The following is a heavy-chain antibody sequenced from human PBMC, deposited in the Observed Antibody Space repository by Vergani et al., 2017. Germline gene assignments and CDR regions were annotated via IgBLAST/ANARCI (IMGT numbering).Heavy chain of an antibody. CDR3: AKEFWGSSGWYRGPFDY. CDR1: GFSFSGYW. J-gene: IGHJ4*02. Sequence: EVQLVESGGGLIHPGGSLRLSCEGSGFSFSGYWMHWVRQSPEKGLVWVSRIKSDGSITNYADSVKGRFTISRDNAKNTLYLEMNSLRGDDTAIYYCAKEFWGSSGWYRGPFDYWGQGTLVTVSS. D-gene: IGHD6-19*01. CDR2: IKSDGSIT. V-gene: IGHV3-74*01.